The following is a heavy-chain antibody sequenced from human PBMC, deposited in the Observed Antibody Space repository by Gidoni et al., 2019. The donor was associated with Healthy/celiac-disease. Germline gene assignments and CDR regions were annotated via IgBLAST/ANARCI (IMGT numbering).Heavy chain of an antibody. CDR2: IRSKAYGGTT. CDR1: GFPFGDSA. V-gene: IGHV3-49*03. Sequence: EVQLVESGGGLVQPGRSLRLSCTASGFPFGDSAMRWFRQAPGKGLEWVGFIRSKAYGGTTEYAASVKGRFTISRDDSKSIAYLQMNSLKTEDTAVYYCTRECVYAIRCDYYYGMDVWGQGTTVTVSS. J-gene: IGHJ6*02. CDR3: TRECVYAIRCDYYYGMDV. D-gene: IGHD2-8*01.